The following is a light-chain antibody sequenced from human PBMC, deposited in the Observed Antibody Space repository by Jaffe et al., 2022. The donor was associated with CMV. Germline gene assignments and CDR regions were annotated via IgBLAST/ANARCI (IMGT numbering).Light chain of an antibody. CDR2: DAS. V-gene: IGKV3-11*01. CDR1: QSLSSY. CDR3: HERGNWPPSWT. J-gene: IGKJ1*01. Sequence: EIVLTQSPATLSLSPGERATLSCRASQSLSSYLAWYQQKPGQAPRLLIYDASHRATGIPARFSGSGSGTDFTLTISSLEPEDFAVYYCHERGNWPPSWTFGQGTKVEIK.